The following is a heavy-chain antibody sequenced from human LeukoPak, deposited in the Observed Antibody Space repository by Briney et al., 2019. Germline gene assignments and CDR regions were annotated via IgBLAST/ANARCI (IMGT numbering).Heavy chain of an antibody. CDR1: GFTFSSYG. J-gene: IGHJ6*02. CDR2: IWYDGSNK. V-gene: IGHV3-33*01. D-gene: IGHD1-14*01. Sequence: PGGSLRLSCAASGFTFSSYGMHWVRQVPGKGLEWVAVIWYDGSNKYYADSVKGRFTISRDNSKNTLYLQMNSLRAEDTAVYYCARDLTPDYYYYGMDVWGQGTTVTVSS. CDR3: ARDLTPDYYYYGMDV.